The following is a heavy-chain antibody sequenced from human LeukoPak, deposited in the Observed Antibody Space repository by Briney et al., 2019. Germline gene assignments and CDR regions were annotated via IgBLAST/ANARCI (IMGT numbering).Heavy chain of an antibody. D-gene: IGHD6-6*01. CDR3: ATGNIEYSSSSEDY. J-gene: IGHJ4*02. CDR1: GYTLTELS. Sequence: ASVKVSCKVSGYTLTELSMHWVRQAPGKGLEWMGGFDPEVGETIYAQKFQGRVTMTEDTSTDTAYMELSSLRSEDTAVYYCATGNIEYSSSSEDYWGQGTLVTVSS. V-gene: IGHV1-24*01. CDR2: FDPEVGET.